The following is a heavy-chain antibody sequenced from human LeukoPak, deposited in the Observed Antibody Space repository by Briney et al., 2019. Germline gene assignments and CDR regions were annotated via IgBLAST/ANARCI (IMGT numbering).Heavy chain of an antibody. D-gene: IGHD3-10*01. V-gene: IGHV1-2*02. Sequence: AASVKVSCKASGYTFTGYYMHWVRQAPGQGLEWMGWINPNSGGTNYAQKFQGRVTMTRDTSISTAYMELSRLRSDDTAVYYCARLREMRFGETQAFDYWGQGTLVTVSS. CDR3: ARLREMRFGETQAFDY. CDR1: GYTFTGYY. J-gene: IGHJ4*02. CDR2: INPNSGGT.